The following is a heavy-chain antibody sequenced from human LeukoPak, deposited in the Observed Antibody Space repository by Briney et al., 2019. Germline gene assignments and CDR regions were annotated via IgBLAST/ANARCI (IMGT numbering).Heavy chain of an antibody. CDR2: TFYRSKWSS. Sequence: SQTLSLTCAISGDSVSGKSVAWNWIRQSPSRGLEWLGRTFYRSKWSSECATSMKGRITINPDTSKNQFSLQLISVTPEDTAVYYCARGDGPIHGRYYFDYWGQGTLITVSS. CDR1: GDSVSGKSVA. CDR3: ARGDGPIHGRYYFDY. D-gene: IGHD3-10*01. V-gene: IGHV6-1*01. J-gene: IGHJ4*02.